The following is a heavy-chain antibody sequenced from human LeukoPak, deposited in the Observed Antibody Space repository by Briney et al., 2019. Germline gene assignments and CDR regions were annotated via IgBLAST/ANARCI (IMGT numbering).Heavy chain of an antibody. J-gene: IGHJ1*01. V-gene: IGHV3-64*01. Sequence: PGGSLRLSCAASGLTFSSYAMHWVRQAPGKGLEHVSAISSNGGSTDYANSVKGRFTISRDNSKNTLYLQMGSLRAEDMAVYYCAKGDYDSSGSASTINFQHWGQGTLVTVSS. CDR2: ISSNGGST. D-gene: IGHD3-22*01. CDR3: AKGDYDSSGSASTINFQH. CDR1: GLTFSSYA.